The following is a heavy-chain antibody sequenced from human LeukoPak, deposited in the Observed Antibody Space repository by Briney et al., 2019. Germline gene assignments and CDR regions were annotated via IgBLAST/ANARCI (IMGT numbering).Heavy chain of an antibody. D-gene: IGHD1-26*01. Sequence: PSETLSLTCTVSGGSISSYYWSWIRQPPGKGLEWIGNIYDSGSTNYNPSLRSRVTISLDTSKNQFSLKLTSVSAADTAVYYCAREGGSYYHWFDPWGQGTLVTVSS. CDR2: IYDSGST. V-gene: IGHV4-59*01. J-gene: IGHJ5*02. CDR1: GGSISSYY. CDR3: AREGGSYYHWFDP.